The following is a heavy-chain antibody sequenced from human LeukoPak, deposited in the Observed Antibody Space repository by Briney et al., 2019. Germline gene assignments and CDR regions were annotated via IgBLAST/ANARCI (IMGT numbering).Heavy chain of an antibody. J-gene: IGHJ4*02. V-gene: IGHV3-74*01. D-gene: IGHD2-15*01. CDR3: ALVVNDY. Sequence: PGGSLRLSCAASGFTFSSYWMHWVRQAPGKGLVWVSRINSDGSSTSYADSVKGRFTISKHNAQNTLYLQMNSLTAEDTAVYYCALVVNDYWGQGTLVTVSS. CDR2: INSDGSST. CDR1: GFTFSSYW.